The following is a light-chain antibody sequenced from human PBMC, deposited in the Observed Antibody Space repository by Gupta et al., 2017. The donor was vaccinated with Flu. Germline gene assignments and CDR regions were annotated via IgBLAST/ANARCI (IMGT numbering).Light chain of an antibody. CDR2: GAS. CDR1: QSISRGY. Sequence: TLSLSPGERATLSCRASQSISRGYLAWSQQGLVQAPRLLIHGASTMAAGIPDRFRGSSYAIDFTLAVSRREPEDFAVYYCQRVGSSPLFSFGHGTKVGI. V-gene: IGKV3-20*01. J-gene: IGKJ3*01. CDR3: QRVGSSPLFS.